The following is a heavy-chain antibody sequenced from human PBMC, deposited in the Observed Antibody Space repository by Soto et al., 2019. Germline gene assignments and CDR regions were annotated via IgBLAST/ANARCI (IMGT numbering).Heavy chain of an antibody. J-gene: IGHJ4*02. CDR2: ISWNNHVI. D-gene: IGHD2-15*01. Sequence: VELVESGGGLIQPGRSLRLSCAASGFTFDEFSMHWLRQVPGKGPEWVSGISWNNHVIGYAGSVKGRFTISRDNAKNSLFLQMNGLRSEDTALYYCAKDDHCSGGGCYGGFDSWGQGVLVTVSP. CDR1: GFTFDEFS. CDR3: AKDDHCSGGGCYGGFDS. V-gene: IGHV3-9*01.